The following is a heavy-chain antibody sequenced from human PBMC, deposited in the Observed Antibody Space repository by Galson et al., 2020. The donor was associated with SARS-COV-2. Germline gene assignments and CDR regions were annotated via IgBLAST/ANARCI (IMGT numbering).Heavy chain of an antibody. CDR2: INPNSGAS. J-gene: IGHJ4*02. CDR1: GYTFTAYF. V-gene: IGHV1-2*02. D-gene: IGHD3-10*01. Sequence: ALVKVSCKASGYTFTAYFLHWLRQAPGQGLEWMGWINPNSGASKYAPKFQGAVTMTTDTSITTAHMELSRLTSDDTAVYYCARGDREYYGSGSYSHFGYWGQGTLVTVSS. CDR3: ARGDREYYGSGSYSHFGY.